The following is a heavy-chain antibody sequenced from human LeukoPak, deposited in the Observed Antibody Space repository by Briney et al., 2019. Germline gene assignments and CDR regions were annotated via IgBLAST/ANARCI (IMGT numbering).Heavy chain of an antibody. CDR3: ARFHRGWYFDY. Sequence: PGGSLRLSCVASGFTVSSNSMNWVRRAPGKGLEWVSILFSGGSALYADSVKGRFTISRDNSKNTLYLQMNSLRAEDTAVYYCARFHRGWYFDYWGQGTLVTVSS. V-gene: IGHV3-53*01. D-gene: IGHD2-15*01. CDR1: GFTVSSNS. J-gene: IGHJ4*02. CDR2: LFSGGSA.